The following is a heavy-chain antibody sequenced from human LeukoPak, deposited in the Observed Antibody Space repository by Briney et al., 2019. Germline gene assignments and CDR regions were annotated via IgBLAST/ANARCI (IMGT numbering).Heavy chain of an antibody. J-gene: IGHJ4*02. D-gene: IGHD5-12*01. CDR3: ARGPSGYHNT. V-gene: IGHV3-74*01. CDR2: INSDGSRT. Sequence: GGSLRLSCAASGFTFSTYWMHWVRQAPGKGLVWISGINSDGSRTNYADSVKGRFTISRDNAKSSLYLQMNSLRAEDTAVYDCARGPSGYHNTGGQGTLVTVSS. CDR1: GFTFSTYW.